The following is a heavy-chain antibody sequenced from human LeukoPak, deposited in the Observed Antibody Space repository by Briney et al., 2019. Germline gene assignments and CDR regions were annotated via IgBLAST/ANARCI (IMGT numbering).Heavy chain of an antibody. CDR3: ARSLSSAWYAYDY. Sequence: SETLSLTCTVSGGSISSDYWSWIRQPPGKGLEWIGYIYHSGSTNYNPSLKSRVTVSVDTSKNQFSLKLNSVTAADTAVHYCARSLSSAWYAYDYWGQGTLVTVSS. CDR2: IYHSGST. D-gene: IGHD6-19*01. J-gene: IGHJ4*02. V-gene: IGHV4-59*01. CDR1: GGSISSDY.